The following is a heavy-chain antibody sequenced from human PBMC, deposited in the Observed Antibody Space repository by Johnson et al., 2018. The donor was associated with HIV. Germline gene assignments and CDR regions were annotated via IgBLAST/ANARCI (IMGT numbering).Heavy chain of an antibody. CDR2: ISSRSGITI. Sequence: VQLVESGGGLVQPGGSLRLSCVASGFTFSDYYMSWIRQAPGKGLEWVSYISSRSGITIYYADSVRGRFTISRDNAKNSLYLQMNSLRAEDTAVYYCARDRALSHPGGAFDIWGRGTVVTVSS. V-gene: IGHV3-11*04. CDR3: ARDRALSHPGGAFDI. D-gene: IGHD2/OR15-2a*01. CDR1: GFTFSDYY. J-gene: IGHJ3*02.